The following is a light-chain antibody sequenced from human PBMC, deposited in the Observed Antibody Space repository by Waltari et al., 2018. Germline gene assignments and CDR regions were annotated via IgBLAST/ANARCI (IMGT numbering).Light chain of an antibody. V-gene: IGLV1-44*01. CDR1: SSNIGSNL. CDR3: AAWDDSLNGHWV. Sequence: QSVLTQPPSASGTPGQRVTISCSGTSSNIGSNLVNWYQHLPGTAPTLLIYRSDPRPSGVPDRFSGSKSGTSASLAISGLQSADEADYYYAAWDDSLNGHWVFGGGTKVTV. CDR2: RSD. J-gene: IGLJ3*02.